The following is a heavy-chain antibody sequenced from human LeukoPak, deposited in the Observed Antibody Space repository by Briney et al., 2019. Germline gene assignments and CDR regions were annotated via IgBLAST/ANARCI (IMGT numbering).Heavy chain of an antibody. J-gene: IGHJ4*02. CDR1: GFTFSNYW. CDR3: VTELITGTAI. Sequence: GGSLRLSCTASGFTFSNYWMFWVRQAPGRGLVFVSRTNSDGSRTDYAGSVKGRFTVSRDNAQNTLYLQMNSLRADDTAVYYCVTELITGTAIWGQGTLVTVSS. V-gene: IGHV3-74*01. D-gene: IGHD1-20*01. CDR2: TNSDGSRT.